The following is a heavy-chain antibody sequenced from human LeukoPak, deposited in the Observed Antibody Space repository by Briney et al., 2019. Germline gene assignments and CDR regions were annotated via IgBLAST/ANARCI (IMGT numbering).Heavy chain of an antibody. V-gene: IGHV4-34*01. J-gene: IGHJ4*02. CDR3: ARVFLGGHYDSSGTFDY. CDR1: GGSFSDYD. D-gene: IGHD3-22*01. CDR2: MYHSGLI. Sequence: SETLSLTCAVYGGSFSDYDWSWIRQSPGKGLEWIAHMYHSGLIYYNPSLKSRITISMDMSKNQLSLKLRSVTAADTAVYYCARVFLGGHYDSSGTFDYWGQGALVTVSS.